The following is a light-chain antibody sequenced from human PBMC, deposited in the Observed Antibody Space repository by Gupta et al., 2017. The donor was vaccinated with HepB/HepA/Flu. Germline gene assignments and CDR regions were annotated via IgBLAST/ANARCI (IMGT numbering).Light chain of an antibody. CDR3: QVWDSSSDHVV. CDR1: KIGSKS. J-gene: IGLJ2*01. CDR2: YDS. V-gene: IGLV3-21*04. Sequence: SYVLTQPPSVSVAPGKTARITCGGNKIGSKSVHWYQQKPGQPPVLVIYYDSDRPSGIPERFSGSNSGNTATLTISRVEAGDEADYYCQVWDSSSDHVVFGGGTKLTVL.